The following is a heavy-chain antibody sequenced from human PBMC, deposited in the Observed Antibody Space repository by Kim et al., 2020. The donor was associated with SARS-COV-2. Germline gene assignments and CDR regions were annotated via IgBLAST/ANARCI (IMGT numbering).Heavy chain of an antibody. J-gene: IGHJ3*02. V-gene: IGHV3-11*01. CDR2: ISSSGSTI. Sequence: GGSLRLSCAASGFTFSDYYMSWIRQAPGKGLEWVSYISSSGSTIYYADSVKGRFTISRDNAKNSLYLQMNSLRAEDTAVYYCARDPPFRYYDSSGYYPNDAFDIWGQGTMVTVSS. D-gene: IGHD3-22*01. CDR1: GFTFSDYY. CDR3: ARDPPFRYYDSSGYYPNDAFDI.